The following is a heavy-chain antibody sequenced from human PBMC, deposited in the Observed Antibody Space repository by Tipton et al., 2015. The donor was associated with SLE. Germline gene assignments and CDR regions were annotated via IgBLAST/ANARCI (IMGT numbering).Heavy chain of an antibody. CDR1: GFTFSSYA. CDR2: FSGSGGST. D-gene: IGHD3-10*01. CDR3: AKDGGGSGSYYKGGY. J-gene: IGHJ4*02. V-gene: IGHV3-23*01. Sequence: SLRLSCADSGFTFSSYAMSWVRKAPGKGLKWVSAFSGSGGSTYYADSVKGRFTISRDNSKNTLYLQMNSLRAEDTAVYYCAKDGGGSGSYYKGGYWGQGTLVTVSS.